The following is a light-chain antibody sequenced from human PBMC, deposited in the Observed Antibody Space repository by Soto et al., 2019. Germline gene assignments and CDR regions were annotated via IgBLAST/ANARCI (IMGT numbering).Light chain of an antibody. Sequence: EIWLTQSPGTLSLSPGDIGTLSCRASQNLGTLYLAWFQQKSGQAPRLLIYSASRRATGIPDRFTGSGSGTDFTLTINRVEPEDFAVYFCQQYDGSPRTFGHGTKVDIK. CDR2: SAS. CDR3: QQYDGSPRT. CDR1: QNLGTLY. J-gene: IGKJ1*01. V-gene: IGKV3-20*01.